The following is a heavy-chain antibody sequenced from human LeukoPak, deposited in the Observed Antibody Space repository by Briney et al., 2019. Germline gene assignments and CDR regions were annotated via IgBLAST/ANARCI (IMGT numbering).Heavy chain of an antibody. D-gene: IGHD5-18*01. CDR3: AKTIRWIRLWSLDY. J-gene: IGHJ4*02. V-gene: IGHV3-23*01. Sequence: PGGSLRLSCAASGFTFSSYAMSWVRQAPGKGLEWVSAISGSGGSTYYADSVKGRFTISRDNSKNTLYLQMNSLRAEDTAVYYCAKTIRWIRLWSLDYWGQGTLVTVSS. CDR2: ISGSGGST. CDR1: GFTFSSYA.